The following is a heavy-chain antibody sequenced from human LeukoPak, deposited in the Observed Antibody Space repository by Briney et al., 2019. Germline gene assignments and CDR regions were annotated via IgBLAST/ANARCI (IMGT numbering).Heavy chain of an antibody. J-gene: IGHJ4*02. CDR2: IYHSGST. CDR1: GGSISSSSYY. V-gene: IGHV4-39*07. Sequence: SETLSLTCTVSGGSISSSSYYWGWVRQPPGKGLEWIGEIYHSGSTNYNPSLKSRVTILVDKSKNQFSLKLSSVTAADTAVYYCAGRVSGWYYFDYWGQGTLVTVSS. CDR3: AGRVSGWYYFDY. D-gene: IGHD6-19*01.